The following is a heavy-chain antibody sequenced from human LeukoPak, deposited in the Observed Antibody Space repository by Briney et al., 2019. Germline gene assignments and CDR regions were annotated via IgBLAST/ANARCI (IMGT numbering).Heavy chain of an antibody. V-gene: IGHV1-2*02. D-gene: IGHD3-22*01. CDR3: ARDLNYYDSSGSPIV. J-gene: IGHJ4*02. CDR2: INPNSGGT. Sequence: GASVKVSCKASGYTFTGYYMHWVRQAPGQGLEWMGWINPNSGGTNYAQKVQGRVTMNRDTSISTAYMELSRLRSDDTAVYYCARDLNYYDSSGSPIVWGQGPLVPVSS. CDR1: GYTFTGYY.